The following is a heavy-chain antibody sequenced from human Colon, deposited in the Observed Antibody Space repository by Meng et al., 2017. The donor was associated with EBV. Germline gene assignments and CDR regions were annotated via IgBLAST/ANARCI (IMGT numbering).Heavy chain of an antibody. D-gene: IGHD2-21*02. V-gene: IGHV4-4*02. CDR1: GGSHSRRSC. CDR2: IYHSGST. J-gene: IGHJ4*02. Sequence: QEAGRGVGKRTGTVAHTCAVSGGSHSRRSCGRWVRQPPGKGLEWIGNIYHSGSTNYNPSLKSRVTISVAESKNQFSLRLSSVTAADTAVYYCARVGSYCGGDCYHPRWGQGTLVTVSS. CDR3: ARVGSYCGGDCYHPR.